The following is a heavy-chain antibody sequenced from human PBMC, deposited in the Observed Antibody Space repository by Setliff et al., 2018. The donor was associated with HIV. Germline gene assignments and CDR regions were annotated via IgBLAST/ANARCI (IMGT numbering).Heavy chain of an antibody. V-gene: IGHV3-9*01. CDR2: IGWNGVSI. Sequence: GGSLRLSCVASGFTFDEYALHWVRQVPGKGLEWVSSIGWNGVSIAYADSVKGRFTISRDNAKNSLYLQMNSLRAEDTAVYYCARDSSSWYEFYFDCWGQGTLVTVSS. J-gene: IGHJ4*02. D-gene: IGHD6-13*01. CDR3: ARDSSSWYEFYFDC. CDR1: GFTFDEYA.